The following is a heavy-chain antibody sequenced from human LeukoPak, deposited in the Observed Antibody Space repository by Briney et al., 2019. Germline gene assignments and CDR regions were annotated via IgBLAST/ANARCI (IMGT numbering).Heavy chain of an antibody. Sequence: GGSLRRSCAASGFTFDSYSMYWVRQAPGKGLEWVSSISRSSSYIYYTDSVKGRFTSSRDNGKSSLYLQMNSLRAEDTAVYYCARAIGLADVDFDYWGQGIPVTVSS. CDR1: GFTFDSYS. CDR3: ARAIGLADVDFDY. V-gene: IGHV3-21*01. CDR2: ISRSSSYI. D-gene: IGHD3-3*02. J-gene: IGHJ4*02.